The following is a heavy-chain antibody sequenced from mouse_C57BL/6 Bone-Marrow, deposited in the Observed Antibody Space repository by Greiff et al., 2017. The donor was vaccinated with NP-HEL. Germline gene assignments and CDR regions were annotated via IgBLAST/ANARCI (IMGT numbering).Heavy chain of an antibody. CDR1: GYTFTDSY. CDR3: ARENYEDAMDY. CDR2: INPYNGGT. D-gene: IGHD2-4*01. V-gene: IGHV1-19*01. J-gene: IGHJ4*01. Sequence: VQLQQSGPVLVKPGASVKMSCKASGYTFTDSYMNWVKQSHGKSLEWIGVINPYNGGTSYNQKFKGKATLTVDKSASTAYMELNSLTSEDSAVYYCARENYEDAMDYWGQGTSVTVSS.